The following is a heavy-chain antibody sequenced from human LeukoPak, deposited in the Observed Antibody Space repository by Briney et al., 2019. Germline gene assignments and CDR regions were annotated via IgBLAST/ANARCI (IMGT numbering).Heavy chain of an antibody. J-gene: IGHJ6*02. CDR3: ARDDVVYTVHSGMDV. D-gene: IGHD2-8*02. CDR2: IHTSEYT. Sequence: SETLSLTCSVSGGSIVNYYWSWIRQPAGKGLEWIGRIHTSEYTSYNPSFQSRVTMSVDTSKNQFSLELRSVTAADTAVYYCARDDVVYTVHSGMDVWGRGTTVTVSS. V-gene: IGHV4-4*07. CDR1: GGSIVNYY.